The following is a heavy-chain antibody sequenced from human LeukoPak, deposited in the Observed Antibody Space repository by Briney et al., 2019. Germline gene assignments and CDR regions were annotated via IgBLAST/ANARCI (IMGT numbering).Heavy chain of an antibody. V-gene: IGHV4-39*01. Sequence: PSETLSLTCTVSGGSISSSSYYWGWIRQPPGKGLEWIGSIYYSGSTYYNPSLKSRVTISVDTSKNQFSLKLSSVTAADTAVYYCASHQYYDFWSGYFASFGYWGQGTLVTVSS. J-gene: IGHJ4*02. CDR2: IYYSGST. CDR3: ASHQYYDFWSGYFASFGY. D-gene: IGHD3-3*01. CDR1: GGSISSSSYY.